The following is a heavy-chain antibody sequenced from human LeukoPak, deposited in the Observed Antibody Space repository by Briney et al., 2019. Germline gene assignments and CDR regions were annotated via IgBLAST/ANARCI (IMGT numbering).Heavy chain of an antibody. CDR2: IKQDGSEK. J-gene: IGHJ6*03. V-gene: IGHV3-7*01. Sequence: GGSLRLSCAASGFTFSGYWMIWVRQAPGKGLEWVANIKQDGSEKYYVDSVKGRFTISRDNAKNSLYLQMNSLRAEDTAVYYCAKAPGSDYYYMDVWGKGTTVTVSS. CDR3: AKAPGSDYYYMDV. CDR1: GFTFSGYW. D-gene: IGHD2-8*02.